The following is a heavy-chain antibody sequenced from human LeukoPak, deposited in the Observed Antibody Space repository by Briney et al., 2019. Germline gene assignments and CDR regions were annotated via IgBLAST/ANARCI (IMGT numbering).Heavy chain of an antibody. D-gene: IGHD3-10*01. Sequence: GGSLRLSCAASGFTFSIYAMIWVRLPPGKGLEWVSSISDSGANTYYTDSVKGRFTISRDNSKNTLYLQMNSLKVDDTAVYYCARLDRGSGLSGYWAQGTLVTVSS. CDR3: ARLDRGSGLSGY. J-gene: IGHJ4*02. CDR2: ISDSGANT. V-gene: IGHV3-23*01. CDR1: GFTFSIYA.